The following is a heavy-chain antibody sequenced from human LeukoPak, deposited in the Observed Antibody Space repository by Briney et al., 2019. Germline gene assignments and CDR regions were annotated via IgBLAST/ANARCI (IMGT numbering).Heavy chain of an antibody. Sequence: PGGSLRLSCAASGFTFSDYYMSWIRQAPGKGVKWGSYISSSSSYTNYADSVKGRFTISRDNAKNSLYLQMNSLRAEDTAVYYCASPAAGTNSDYWGQGTLVTVSS. CDR1: GFTFSDYY. CDR2: ISSSSSYT. J-gene: IGHJ4*02. V-gene: IGHV3-11*03. CDR3: ASPAAGTNSDY. D-gene: IGHD6-13*01.